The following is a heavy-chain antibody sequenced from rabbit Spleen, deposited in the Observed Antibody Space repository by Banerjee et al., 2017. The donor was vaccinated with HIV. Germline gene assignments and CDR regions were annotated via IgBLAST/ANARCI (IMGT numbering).Heavy chain of an antibody. J-gene: IGHJ4*01. CDR3: ARGSATMTMVITGYYFNL. V-gene: IGHV1S45*01. CDR1: GFSFSSSYW. Sequence: QEQLEESGGDLVKPEGSLTLTCTASGFSFSSSYWICWVRQAPGKGLEWIACIYTGSSGSTSYATWAKGRFTISKTSSTTVTLQMTSLTAADAATYFCARGSATMTMVITGYYFNLWGPGTLVTVS. D-gene: IGHD2-1*01. CDR2: IYTGSSGST.